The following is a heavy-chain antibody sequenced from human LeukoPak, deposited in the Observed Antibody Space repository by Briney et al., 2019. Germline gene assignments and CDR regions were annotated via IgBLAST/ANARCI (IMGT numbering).Heavy chain of an antibody. V-gene: IGHV6-1*01. Sequence: PSQTLSLTCAIFGDSVSSNSASWNWIRQSPSRGLEWLGRTYYRSEWYIDYAVSVKSRMVINPDTSKTQFSLQLNSVTDEDTAIYYCARMSWLLQGGFDHWGQGTLVTVSS. CDR1: GDSVSSNSAS. CDR3: ARMSWLLQGGFDH. CDR2: TYYRSEWYI. J-gene: IGHJ4*02. D-gene: IGHD5-24*01.